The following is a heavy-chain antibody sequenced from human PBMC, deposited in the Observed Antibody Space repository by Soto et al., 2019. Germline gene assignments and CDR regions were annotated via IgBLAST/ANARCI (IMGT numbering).Heavy chain of an antibody. CDR1: GYTFTSYD. J-gene: IGHJ5*02. CDR3: ARGRIIVAGGFDP. D-gene: IGHD6-19*01. CDR2: MNPSTGNT. Sequence: QVQLVQSGAEVKKPGASVKVSYKASGYTFTSYDIIWVRQATGQGLVWMGWMNPSTGNTDSAEKFQGRLTMTRNTSISTVYMELSSLSFEDTAVYYCARGRIIVAGGFDPWGQGTLVTVSS. V-gene: IGHV1-8*01.